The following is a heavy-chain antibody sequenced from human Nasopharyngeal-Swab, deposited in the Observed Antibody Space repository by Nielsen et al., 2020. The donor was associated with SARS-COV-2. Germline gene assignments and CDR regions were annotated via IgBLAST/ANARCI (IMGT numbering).Heavy chain of an antibody. CDR2: ISSNGGST. J-gene: IGHJ6*02. CDR3: VKAGLGFRIAAAETGIAVAGTVGGYGMDV. D-gene: IGHD6-19*01. V-gene: IGHV3-64D*06. CDR1: GFTFSSHA. Sequence: GESLKISCSASGFTFSSHAMHWVRQAPGKGLEYVSAISSNGGSTYYADSVKGRFTISRDNSKNTLYLQMSSLRAEDTAVYYCVKAGLGFRIAAAETGIAVAGTVGGYGMDVWGQGTTVTVSS.